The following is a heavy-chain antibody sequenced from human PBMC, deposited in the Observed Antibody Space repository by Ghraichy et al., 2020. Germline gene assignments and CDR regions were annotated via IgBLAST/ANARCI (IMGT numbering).Heavy chain of an antibody. Sequence: SETLSLTCTVSGGSISSYYWGWVRQPPGKGLQWIGYAYYSGSTQYNPSLRSRVTISVDTSENQFSLNLSSVTAADTAVYYCAKYNWNYAWFDPWGQGTLVTVSS. CDR1: GGSISSYY. D-gene: IGHD1-7*01. V-gene: IGHV4-59*01. CDR2: AYYSGST. CDR3: AKYNWNYAWFDP. J-gene: IGHJ5*02.